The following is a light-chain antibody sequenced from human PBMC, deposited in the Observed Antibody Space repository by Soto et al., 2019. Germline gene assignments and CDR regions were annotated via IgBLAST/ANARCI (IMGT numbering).Light chain of an antibody. Sequence: QTALTQRAYVSGSPGQSITISWTGSGSDVGGYDYVSWYQHHQGKAPKVMIYEVTNPPSGVSTRFSGSKSGNTASLTISGLLAEDEADYYCTSYTSSSTFVFGTGTKVTVL. CDR3: TSYTSSSTFV. J-gene: IGLJ1*01. V-gene: IGLV2-14*01. CDR1: GSDVGGYDY. CDR2: EVT.